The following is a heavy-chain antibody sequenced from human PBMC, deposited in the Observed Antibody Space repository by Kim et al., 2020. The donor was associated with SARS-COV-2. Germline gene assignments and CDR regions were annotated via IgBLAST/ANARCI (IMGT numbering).Heavy chain of an antibody. D-gene: IGHD2-2*01. Sequence: GRFTIARDNPKNTLYLQMNSLRAEDTAVYYCAKDRVIVVVPAAPQGWFDPWGQGTLVTVSS. CDR3: AKDRVIVVVPAAPQGWFDP. V-gene: IGHV3-23*01. J-gene: IGHJ5*02.